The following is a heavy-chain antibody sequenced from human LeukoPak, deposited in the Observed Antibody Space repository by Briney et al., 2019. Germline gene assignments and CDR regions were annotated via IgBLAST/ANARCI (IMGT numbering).Heavy chain of an antibody. CDR1: GGSISSGDYY. V-gene: IGHV4-39*07. D-gene: IGHD3-3*01. Sequence: SETLSLTCTVSGGSISSGDYYWSWIRQPPGKGLEWIGEINHSGSTNYNPSLKSRVTISVDTSKNQFSLKLSSVTAADTAVYYCARGPGFWRAGGLDYWGQGTLVTVSS. J-gene: IGHJ4*02. CDR3: ARGPGFWRAGGLDY. CDR2: INHSGST.